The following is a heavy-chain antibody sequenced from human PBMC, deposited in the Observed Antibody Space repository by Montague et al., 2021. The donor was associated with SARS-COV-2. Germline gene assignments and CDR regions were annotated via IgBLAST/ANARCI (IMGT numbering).Heavy chain of an antibody. V-gene: IGHV4-59*01. CDR3: ARGGGYYNYGLDV. J-gene: IGHJ6*02. Sequence: SETLSLTCTVSGGSISNYYWSWIRQPPGRGLEWIGYIYYSGSTDYSPSLKSRVTISLDTSKNQFYLKVTSVTAADTAVYYCARGGGYYNYGLDVWGPGTTVTVSS. CDR1: GGSISNYY. CDR2: IYYSGST. D-gene: IGHD3-22*01.